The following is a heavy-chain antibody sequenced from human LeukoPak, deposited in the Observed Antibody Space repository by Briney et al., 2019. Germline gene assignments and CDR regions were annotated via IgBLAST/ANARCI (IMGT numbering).Heavy chain of an antibody. Sequence: PGGSLRLSCAASGFTFSSYTMNWVRQAPGKGLEWVSSISSGSRYIFYADSVKGRFTISRDNAKNSLYLQMSSLRSEDTAVYYCARDRYSVVSGNGFDYWGQGTLVTVSS. CDR2: ISSGSRYI. CDR1: GFTFSSYT. V-gene: IGHV3-21*01. D-gene: IGHD4-23*01. J-gene: IGHJ4*02. CDR3: ARDRYSVVSGNGFDY.